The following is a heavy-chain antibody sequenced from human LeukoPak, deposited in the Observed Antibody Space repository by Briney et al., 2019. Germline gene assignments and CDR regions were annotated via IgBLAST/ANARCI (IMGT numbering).Heavy chain of an antibody. CDR1: GFTFSSYG. CDR3: ARAGGRIAARHNWFDP. J-gene: IGHJ5*02. Sequence: SGGSLRLSCAASGFTFSSYGMHWVRQAPGKGLEWVAVIWYDGSNKYYADSVKGRFTISRDNAKNSLYLQMNSLRAEDTAVYYCARAGGRIAARHNWFDPWGQGTLVTVSS. D-gene: IGHD6-6*01. V-gene: IGHV3-33*01. CDR2: IWYDGSNK.